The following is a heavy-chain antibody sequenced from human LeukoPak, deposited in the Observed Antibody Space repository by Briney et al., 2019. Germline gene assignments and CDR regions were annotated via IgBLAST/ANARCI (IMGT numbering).Heavy chain of an antibody. CDR3: ARDFRAIAKPGITGTKYYFDY. D-gene: IGHD1-7*01. Sequence: PGRSLRLSCAASGFTFSRSAVHWVRQAPGKGLEWGAVISHDGSNTDYTDSVKGRFTISRDNSKNTLYLQMNSLRSDDTAVYYCARDFRAIAKPGITGTKYYFDYWGQGTLVTVSS. V-gene: IGHV3-30*03. J-gene: IGHJ4*02. CDR1: GFTFSRSA. CDR2: ISHDGSNT.